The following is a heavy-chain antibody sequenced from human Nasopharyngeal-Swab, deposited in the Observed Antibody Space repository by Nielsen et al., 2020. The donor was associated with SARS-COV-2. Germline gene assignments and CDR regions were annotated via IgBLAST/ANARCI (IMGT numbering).Heavy chain of an antibody. CDR2: IGTAGDT. CDR3: ARGGPAPIFDL. J-gene: IGHJ2*01. V-gene: IGHV3-13*01. Sequence: GGSLRLSCAASGFTFSNYDMHWVPQATGKGLEWVSAIGTAGDTYYPGSVKGRFTISRENAKNSLYLQMNSLRAGDTAVYYCARGGPAPIFDLWGRGTLVTVSS. CDR1: GFTFSNYD. D-gene: IGHD3-16*01.